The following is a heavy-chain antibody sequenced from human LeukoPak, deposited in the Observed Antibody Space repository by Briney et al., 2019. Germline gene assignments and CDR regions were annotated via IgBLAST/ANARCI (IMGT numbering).Heavy chain of an antibody. Sequence: SETLSLTCTVSGGSISSYYWSWIRQPPGKGLEWLGYIYYSGSTNYNPSLKSRVTISVDTSKNQFSLKLSSVTAADTAVYYCARVGDSNWFNYYYYYGMDVWGQGTTVTVSS. CDR2: IYYSGST. CDR1: GGSISSYY. V-gene: IGHV4-59*01. J-gene: IGHJ6*02. D-gene: IGHD3-16*01. CDR3: ARVGDSNWFNYYYYYGMDV.